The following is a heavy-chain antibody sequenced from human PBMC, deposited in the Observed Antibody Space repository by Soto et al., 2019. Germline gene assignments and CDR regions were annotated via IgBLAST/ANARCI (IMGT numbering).Heavy chain of an antibody. J-gene: IGHJ5*02. Sequence: PSETLSLTCTVSGGSISSGGYYWSWIRQPPGKGLEWIGYIYYSGSTNYNPSLKSRVTISVDTSKNQFSLKLSSVTAADTAVYYCARGAVVVVPAAISAGWFDPWGQGTLVTVSS. D-gene: IGHD2-2*01. CDR2: IYYSGST. CDR1: GGSISSGGYY. V-gene: IGHV4-61*08. CDR3: ARGAVVVVPAAISAGWFDP.